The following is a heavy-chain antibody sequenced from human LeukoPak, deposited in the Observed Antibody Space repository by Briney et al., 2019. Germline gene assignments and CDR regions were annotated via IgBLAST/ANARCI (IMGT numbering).Heavy chain of an antibody. Sequence: SETLSLTCTVSGASISNYYWSWIRQPPGKGLEWIGYIYYSGSTNYNPSLKSRVTISVDTSKNQFSLRLSSVTAADTAVYYCARSTRSWFDPWGQGTLVTVSS. CDR3: ARSTRSWFDP. V-gene: IGHV4-59*01. CDR1: GASISNYY. J-gene: IGHJ5*02. CDR2: IYYSGST.